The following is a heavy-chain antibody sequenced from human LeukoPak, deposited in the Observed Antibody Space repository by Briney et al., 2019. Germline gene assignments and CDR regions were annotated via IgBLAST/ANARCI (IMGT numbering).Heavy chain of an antibody. J-gene: IGHJ4*02. D-gene: IGHD3-22*01. V-gene: IGHV4-34*01. CDR2: INHSGST. CDR1: GDPFSGYY. CDR3: ARGQQYYHDSSGYWVFDY. Sequence: SETLSLTCAIYGDPFSGYYWNWIPQPPGKGLEWIGEINHSGSTIYNPSLKSRVTISVDTSKNQFSLKLSSVTAADTAVYSCARGQQYYHDSSGYWVFDYWGQGTLVTVSS.